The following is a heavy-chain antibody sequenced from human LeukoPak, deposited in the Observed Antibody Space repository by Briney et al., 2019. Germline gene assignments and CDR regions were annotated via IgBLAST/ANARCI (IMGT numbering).Heavy chain of an antibody. CDR3: ARAGYSYGPSYFDY. Sequence: SETLSLTCTVSGGSISSGDYSWSWIRQPPGKGLEWIGYIYYSGSTYYNPSLKSRVTISVDTSKKQFSLKLSSVTAADTAVYYCARAGYSYGPSYFDYWGQGTLVTVSS. J-gene: IGHJ4*02. V-gene: IGHV4-30-4*08. D-gene: IGHD5-18*01. CDR1: GGSISSGDYS. CDR2: IYYSGST.